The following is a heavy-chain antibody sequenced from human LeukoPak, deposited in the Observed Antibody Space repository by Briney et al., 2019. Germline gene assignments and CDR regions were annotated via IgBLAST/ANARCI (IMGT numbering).Heavy chain of an antibody. Sequence: GGSLRLSCAASGFTFSSYSMNWVRQAPGKGLEWVSSISSSSSYIYYADSVKGRFTISRDNAKNSLYLQMNSLRAEDTAVYYCAGYSGYDYYYYYYGMDVWGQGTTVTVSS. CDR1: GFTFSSYS. CDR2: ISSSSSYI. CDR3: AGYSGYDYYYYYYGMDV. J-gene: IGHJ6*02. D-gene: IGHD5-12*01. V-gene: IGHV3-21*04.